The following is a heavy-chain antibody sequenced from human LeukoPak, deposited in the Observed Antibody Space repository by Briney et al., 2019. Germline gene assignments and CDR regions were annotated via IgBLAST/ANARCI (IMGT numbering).Heavy chain of an antibody. CDR2: ISAYSGNT. J-gene: IGHJ4*02. V-gene: IGHV1-18*01. Sequence: ASVKVSCKASGYTFTSYGISWVRQAPGQGLEWMGWISAYSGNTNYAQKLQGRVTMTTDTSTSTAYMELRSLRSDDTAVYYCARVKGYYYYDSSGSFDYWGQGSLVTVSS. CDR3: ARVKGYYYYDSSGSFDY. CDR1: GYTFTSYG. D-gene: IGHD3-22*01.